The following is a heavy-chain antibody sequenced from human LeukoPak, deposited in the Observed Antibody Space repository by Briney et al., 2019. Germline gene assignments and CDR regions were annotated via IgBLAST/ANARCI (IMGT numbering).Heavy chain of an antibody. J-gene: IGHJ1*01. CDR2: ISNSGTAI. CDR1: GFTFSSYE. D-gene: IGHD5-18*01. V-gene: IGHV3-48*03. Sequence: GGSLRLSCAASGFTFSSYEMNWARQAPGKGLEWVSYISNSGTAIYYADSVKGRFTISRDNAKSSLYLQMNSPRAEDTAVYYCARAGYSMDTEYFQHWGQGTLVTVSS. CDR3: ARAGYSMDTEYFQH.